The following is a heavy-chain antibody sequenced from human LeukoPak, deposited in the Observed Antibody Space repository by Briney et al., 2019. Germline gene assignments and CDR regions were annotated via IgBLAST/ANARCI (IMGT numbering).Heavy chain of an antibody. CDR1: GGSISSSSYY. J-gene: IGHJ4*02. D-gene: IGHD6-19*01. Sequence: SETLSLTCTVSGGSISSSSYYWGWIRQPPGKGLEWIGSIYYSGSTYYNPSLKSRVTISVDTSKNQFSLKLSSVTAADTAVYYCARLGSNQQLVPMTVSSGWLYYFDYWGQGTLVTVSS. CDR3: ARLGSNQQLVPMTVSSGWLYYFDY. V-gene: IGHV4-39*07. CDR2: IYYSGST.